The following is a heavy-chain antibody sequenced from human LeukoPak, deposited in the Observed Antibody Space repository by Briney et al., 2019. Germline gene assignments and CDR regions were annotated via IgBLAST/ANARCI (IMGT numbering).Heavy chain of an antibody. Sequence: GGSLRLSCADSGFTFSSYAMSWVRQAPGKGLEWVSAISGSGGSTYYADSVKGRFTISRDNSKNTLYLQMNSLRAEDTAVYYCAKDLGYCSGGSCHAGYDAFDIWGQGTMVTVSS. J-gene: IGHJ3*02. CDR1: GFTFSSYA. CDR2: ISGSGGST. CDR3: AKDLGYCSGGSCHAGYDAFDI. V-gene: IGHV3-23*01. D-gene: IGHD2-15*01.